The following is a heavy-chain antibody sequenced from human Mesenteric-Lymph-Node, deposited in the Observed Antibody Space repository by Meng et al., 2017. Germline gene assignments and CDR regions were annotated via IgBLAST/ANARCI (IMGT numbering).Heavy chain of an antibody. Sequence: SETLSLTCTVSGGSISSSSYYWGWIRQPPGKGLEWIGSIYYSGSTYYNPSLKSRVTISVDTSKNQFSLKLSSVTAADTAVYYCARDPVGYSYGPKFDYWGQGTLVTVSS. J-gene: IGHJ4*02. V-gene: IGHV4-39*07. CDR2: IYYSGST. CDR3: ARDPVGYSYGPKFDY. CDR1: GGSISSSSYY. D-gene: IGHD5-18*01.